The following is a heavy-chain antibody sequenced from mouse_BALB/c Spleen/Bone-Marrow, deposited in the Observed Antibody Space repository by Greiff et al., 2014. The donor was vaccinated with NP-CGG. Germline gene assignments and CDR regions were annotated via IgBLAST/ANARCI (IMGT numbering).Heavy chain of an antibody. V-gene: IGHV6-6*02. CDR3: TTGFAY. J-gene: IGHJ3*01. CDR2: IRLKSNNYAT. Sequence: EVQVVESGGGLVQPGGSMKLSCVAYGFTFSNYWMNWVRQSPEKGLEWVAEIRLKSNNYATHYAESVKGRFTISRDDSKSSVYLQMNNLRAEDTGIYYCTTGFAYWGQGTLVTVSA. CDR1: GFTFSNYW.